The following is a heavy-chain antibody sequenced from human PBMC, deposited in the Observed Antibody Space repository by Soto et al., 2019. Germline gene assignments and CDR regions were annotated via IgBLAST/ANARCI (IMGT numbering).Heavy chain of an antibody. J-gene: IGHJ4*02. CDR1: GFTFSSYV. V-gene: IGHV3-23*01. CDR3: AKPGITGTSKMYYFDY. CDR2: INGSGGST. D-gene: IGHD1-20*01. Sequence: PGGSLRLSCAASGFTFSSYVMRWVRQAPGKGLEWVSSINGSGGSTYYTDSVKGRFTISRDNSKNKLYPQMNSLRAEDTAVYYCAKPGITGTSKMYYFDYWGQGTLVTVSS.